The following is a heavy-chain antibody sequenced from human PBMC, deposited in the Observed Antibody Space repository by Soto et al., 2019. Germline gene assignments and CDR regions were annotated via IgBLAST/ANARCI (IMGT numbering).Heavy chain of an antibody. J-gene: IGHJ2*01. CDR3: AKENIVVVPAAHWYFDL. CDR2: ISGSGGST. CDR1: GFTFSSYA. Sequence: EVQLLESGGGLVQPGGSLRLSCAASGFTFSSYAMSWVRQAPGKGLEWVSAISGSGGSTYYADSVKGRFTISRDNSKNTLYLQMNSLRAEDTAVYYCAKENIVVVPAAHWYFDLWGRGTLVTVSS. V-gene: IGHV3-23*01. D-gene: IGHD2-2*01.